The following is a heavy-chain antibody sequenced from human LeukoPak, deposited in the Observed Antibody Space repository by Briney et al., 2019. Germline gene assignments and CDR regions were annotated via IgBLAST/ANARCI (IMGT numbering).Heavy chain of an antibody. V-gene: IGHV3-7*01. D-gene: IGHD2-8*01. CDR3: ARVSYYPHDAFDI. J-gene: IGHJ3*02. CDR2: IKQDGSEK. Sequence: PGGSLRLSCAASGFTFSSSWMNWVRQAPGVGREWVAKIKQDGSEKYYVDSVKGRFTISRDNAKNSLYLQMNTLRAEDTALYYCARVSYYPHDAFDIWGQGTMVTVSS. CDR1: GFTFSSSW.